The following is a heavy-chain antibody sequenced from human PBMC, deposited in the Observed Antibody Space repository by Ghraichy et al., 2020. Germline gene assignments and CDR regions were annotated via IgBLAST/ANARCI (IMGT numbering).Heavy chain of an antibody. V-gene: IGHV1-24*01. CDR3: ATSITMVRGVIIPYPKVAFDI. Sequence: ASVKVSCKVSGYTLTELSMHWVRQAPGKGLEWMGGFDPEDGETIYAQKFQGRVTMTEDTSTDTAYMELSSLRSEDTAVYYCATSITMVRGVIIPYPKVAFDIWGQGTMVTVSS. J-gene: IGHJ3*02. D-gene: IGHD3-10*01. CDR1: GYTLTELS. CDR2: FDPEDGET.